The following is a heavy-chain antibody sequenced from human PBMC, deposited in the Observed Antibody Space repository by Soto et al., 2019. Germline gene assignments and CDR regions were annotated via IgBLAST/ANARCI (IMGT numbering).Heavy chain of an antibody. CDR3: ATRQGAVAENLGIDY. CDR1: GGSISSNSYY. V-gene: IGHV4-39*01. CDR2: IYYSGST. Sequence: QLQLQESGPGLVKPSETLSLTCTVSGGSISSNSYYWGWIRQPPGKGLEWIGSIYYSGSTYYSPSLKSRVTISVDTSKNQFSLKLSSVTAADTAVYYCATRQGAVAENLGIDYWGQGTLVTVSS. J-gene: IGHJ4*02. D-gene: IGHD6-19*01.